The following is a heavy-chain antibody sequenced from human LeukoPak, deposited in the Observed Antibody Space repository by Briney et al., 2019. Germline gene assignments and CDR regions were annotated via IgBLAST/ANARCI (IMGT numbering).Heavy chain of an antibody. CDR3: TRDRSALDT. CDR2: ISNIGST. V-gene: IGHV4-59*01. J-gene: IGHJ3*02. CDR1: GASISSYF. Sequence: SETLSLTCTVSGASISSYFWTWIRQSPGKGLEWIGYISNIGSTNYNRSLKSRVTISGDTSKNQFSLKLSSVTAADTAVYYCTRDRSALDTWGQGTMVTVSS.